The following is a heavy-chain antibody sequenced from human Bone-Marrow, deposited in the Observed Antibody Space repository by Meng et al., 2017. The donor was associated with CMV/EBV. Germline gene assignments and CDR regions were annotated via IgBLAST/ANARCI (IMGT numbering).Heavy chain of an antibody. CDR3: ARESRIYGVVIMGPGGMDV. CDR1: GFTFCSYW. J-gene: IGHJ6*02. D-gene: IGHD3-3*01. Sequence: GESLKISCAASGFTFCSYWMSWVRQAPGKGLEWVANIKQDGSEKYYVDSVKGRFTISRDNAKNSLYLQMNSLRAEDTAVYYCARESRIYGVVIMGPGGMDVWGQGTTVTVSS. V-gene: IGHV3-7*01. CDR2: IKQDGSEK.